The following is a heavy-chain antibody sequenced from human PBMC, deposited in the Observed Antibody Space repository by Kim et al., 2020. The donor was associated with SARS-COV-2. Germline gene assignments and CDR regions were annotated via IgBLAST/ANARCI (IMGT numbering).Heavy chain of an antibody. D-gene: IGHD5-12*01. CDR3: ARFRGIMVATIMDDY. J-gene: IGHJ4*02. Sequence: QKLQGRVTMTTDTSTSTAYMELRSLRSDDTAVYYCARFRGIMVATIMDDYWGQGTLVTVSS. V-gene: IGHV1-18*01.